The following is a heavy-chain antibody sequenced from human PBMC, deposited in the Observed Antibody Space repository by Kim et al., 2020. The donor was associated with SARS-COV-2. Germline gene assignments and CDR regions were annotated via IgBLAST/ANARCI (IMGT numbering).Heavy chain of an antibody. J-gene: IGHJ4*02. Sequence: YADSVKGRFTISRDKSKNTLYLQMSSLRAEDTAVYYCASSFYNNTPPFDYWGQGTLVIVSS. CDR3: ASSFYNNTPPFDY. V-gene: IGHV3-53*01. D-gene: IGHD4-4*01.